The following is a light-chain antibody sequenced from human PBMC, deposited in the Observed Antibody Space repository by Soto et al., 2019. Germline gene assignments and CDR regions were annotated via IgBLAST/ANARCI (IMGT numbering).Light chain of an antibody. CDR3: QHYGHPQWT. CDR2: GVF. CDR1: RDAYNGY. J-gene: IGKJ1*01. Sequence: EIVLTQSPDTLSLSPGERATLSCRALRDAYNGYLAWYQQRPGQAPRLLIYGVFRRANGIPDRLSGSGFGTDFTLTITRLGPEDFAVYYCQHYGHPQWTFGQGTKVEIK. V-gene: IGKV3-20*01.